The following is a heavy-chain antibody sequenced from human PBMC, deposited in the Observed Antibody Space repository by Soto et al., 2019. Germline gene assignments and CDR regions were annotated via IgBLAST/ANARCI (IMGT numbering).Heavy chain of an antibody. CDR3: ATTLFPWAVAGFWY. J-gene: IGHJ4*02. CDR1: GFTFSSYS. D-gene: IGHD6-19*01. V-gene: IGHV3-48*01. CDR2: ISSSSSTI. Sequence: GGSLRLSCAASGFTFSSYSMNWVRQAPGKGLEWVSYISSSSSTIYYADSVKGRFTISRDNAKNSLYLQMNSLRAEDTAVYYCATTLFPWAVAGFWYWGQGTLVTVSS.